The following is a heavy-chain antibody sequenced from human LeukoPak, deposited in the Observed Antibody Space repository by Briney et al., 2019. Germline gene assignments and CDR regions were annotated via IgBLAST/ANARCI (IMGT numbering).Heavy chain of an antibody. CDR1: GFTFSSYG. CDR2: IRYDGSNK. CDR3: ARLRKRSDLVGQDY. V-gene: IGHV3-30*02. D-gene: IGHD4-17*01. J-gene: IGHJ4*02. Sequence: PGGSLRLSCAASGFTFSSYGMHWVRQAPGKGLEWVAFIRYDGSNKYYADSVKGRFTISRDNAKNSLYLQMNSLRAEDTAVYYCARLRKRSDLVGQDYWGQGTLVTVSS.